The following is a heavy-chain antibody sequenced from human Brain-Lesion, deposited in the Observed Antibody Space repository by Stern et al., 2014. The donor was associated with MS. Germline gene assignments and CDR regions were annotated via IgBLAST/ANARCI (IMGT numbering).Heavy chain of an antibody. Sequence: VQLLDSGGGLVPPGGSMRLSCADSRFTFSNYWIDWVRQAPGKGLVWVSRVNNVVRRTSYADSFKGRFCLSGDNAQSKLYLHMHSLRVEDTAIYYCARGERWFDSWGQGTLVTVSS. D-gene: IGHD3-10*01. V-gene: IGHV3-74*02. CDR2: VNNVVRRT. CDR3: ARGERWFDS. J-gene: IGHJ5*01. CDR1: RFTFSNYW.